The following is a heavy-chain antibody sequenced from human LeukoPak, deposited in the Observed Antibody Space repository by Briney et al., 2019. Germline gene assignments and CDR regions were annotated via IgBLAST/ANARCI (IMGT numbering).Heavy chain of an antibody. J-gene: IGHJ5*02. CDR3: ARLFSAYSSSWYTPHRWFDP. V-gene: IGHV1-69*05. D-gene: IGHD6-13*01. Sequence: EASVKVSCKASGGTFSSYGISWVRQAPGQGLEWMGGIIPIFGTANYAQKFQGRVTMTTDESTSTAYMELSSLRSEDTAVYYCARLFSAYSSSWYTPHRWFDPWGQGTLVTVSS. CDR1: GGTFSSYG. CDR2: IIPIFGTA.